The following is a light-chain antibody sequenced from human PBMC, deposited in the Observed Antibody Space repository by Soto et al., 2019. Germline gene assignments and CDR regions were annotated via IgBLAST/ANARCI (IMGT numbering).Light chain of an antibody. CDR1: SSNIGSNF. J-gene: IGLJ1*01. V-gene: IGLV1-47*01. Sequence: QSVLTQPPSASGTPGQRVTISCSGRSSNIGSNFVYWYQHLPGTAPKLVIYRNSQRPSGVPDRFSGSKSGTSASLAISGLQSEDEAYYYCAGWDDSLSGYVFGPGTKLTVL. CDR3: AGWDDSLSGYV. CDR2: RNS.